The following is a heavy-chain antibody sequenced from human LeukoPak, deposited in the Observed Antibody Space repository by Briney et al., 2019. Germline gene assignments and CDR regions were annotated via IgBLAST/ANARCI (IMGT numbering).Heavy chain of an antibody. Sequence: VASVKVSCKASGGTFSSYAINWVRQAPGQGLEWMGGIIPIFGTANYAQKFQGRVTITADESTSTAYMELSSLRSEDTAVYYCARDWSYGIFPLYYFDYWGQGTLVTVSS. V-gene: IGHV1-69*13. CDR1: GGTFSSYA. J-gene: IGHJ4*02. D-gene: IGHD5-18*01. CDR2: IIPIFGTA. CDR3: ARDWSYGIFPLYYFDY.